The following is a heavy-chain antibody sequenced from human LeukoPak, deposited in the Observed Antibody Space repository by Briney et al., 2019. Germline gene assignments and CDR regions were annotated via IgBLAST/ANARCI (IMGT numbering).Heavy chain of an antibody. CDR1: GFTFSSYW. CDR2: ITPDGSQK. D-gene: IGHD6-19*01. J-gene: IGHJ4*02. CDR3: ADPDSG. V-gene: IGHV3-7*01. Sequence: GGSLRLSCAASGFTFSSYWMSWVRQAPGKGLEWVANITPDGSQKYYVDSVRGRFTISRDNGKNSLYLQMNSLRAEDTAVHYCADPDSGWGQGTLVTVSS.